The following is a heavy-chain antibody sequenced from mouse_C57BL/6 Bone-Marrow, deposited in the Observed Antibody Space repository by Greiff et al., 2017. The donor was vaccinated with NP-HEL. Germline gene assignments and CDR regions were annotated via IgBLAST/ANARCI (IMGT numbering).Heavy chain of an antibody. Sequence: QVQLQQPGAELVKPGASVKMSCKASGYTFTSYWITWVKQRPGQGLEWIGDIYPGSGSTNYNEKFKSKATLTVDTSSSTAYMQLSSLTSEDSAVYYCARGYYGSKRYYYAMDYWGQGTSVTVSS. J-gene: IGHJ4*01. CDR2: IYPGSGST. CDR1: GYTFTSYW. V-gene: IGHV1-55*01. D-gene: IGHD1-1*01. CDR3: ARGYYGSKRYYYAMDY.